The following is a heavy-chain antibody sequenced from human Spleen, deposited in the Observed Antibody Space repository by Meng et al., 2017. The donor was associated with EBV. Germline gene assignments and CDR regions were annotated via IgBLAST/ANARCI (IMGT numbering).Heavy chain of an antibody. Sequence: VHLGQSGAEVKRPGASVKLSCKTSGYTFTSYAIHWVRQAPGQRLEWMGWIDTGNGNTIYSQKFHDRVSITKDTFASTAYMELSSLRSEDTAVYYCARKRGDSGNWFDPWGQGTLVTVSS. V-gene: IGHV1-3*04. CDR3: ARKRGDSGNWFDP. CDR2: IDTGNGNT. D-gene: IGHD3-10*01. J-gene: IGHJ5*02. CDR1: GYTFTSYA.